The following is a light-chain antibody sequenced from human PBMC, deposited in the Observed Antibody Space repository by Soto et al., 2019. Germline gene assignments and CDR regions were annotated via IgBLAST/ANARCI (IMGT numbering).Light chain of an antibody. J-gene: IGKJ1*01. Sequence: EIVLTQSPATLSLSPGDRATLSCRASLTVSKYLAWFKKKPGRPPRLLIYDASNRATGIPARFSGSGSGTDFTLTISSIEPEDFAVYYCQQRTNRPPWTFGQGTKVQI. V-gene: IGKV3-11*01. CDR2: DAS. CDR3: QQRTNRPPWT. CDR1: LTVSKY.